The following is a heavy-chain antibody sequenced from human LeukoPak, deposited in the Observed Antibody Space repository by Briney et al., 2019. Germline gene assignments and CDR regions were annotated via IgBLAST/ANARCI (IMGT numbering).Heavy chain of an antibody. J-gene: IGHJ4*02. CDR1: GGSISSTDR. CDR2: IYYSGST. V-gene: IGHV4-4*02. Sequence: SETLSLTCAVSGGSISSTDRWSWVRQPPGKGLEWIGEIYYSGSTNYNPSLKSRVTISVDKSKNQFSLKLNSMTAADTAVYYCARKSGSYVDYWGQGTLVTVSS. D-gene: IGHD1-26*01. CDR3: ARKSGSYVDY.